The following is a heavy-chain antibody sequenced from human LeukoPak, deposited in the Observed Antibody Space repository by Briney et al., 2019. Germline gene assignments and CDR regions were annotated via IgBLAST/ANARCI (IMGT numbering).Heavy chain of an antibody. CDR3: ARDGSREDYYMDV. D-gene: IGHD1-26*01. Sequence: PGGSLRLSCAASGFTFSSYSMNWVRQAPGKGLEWVSSISSSSSYIYYADSVKGRFTISRDNAKNPLYLQMNSLRAEDTAVYYCARDGSREDYYMDVWGKGTTVTVSS. J-gene: IGHJ6*03. V-gene: IGHV3-21*01. CDR2: ISSSSSYI. CDR1: GFTFSSYS.